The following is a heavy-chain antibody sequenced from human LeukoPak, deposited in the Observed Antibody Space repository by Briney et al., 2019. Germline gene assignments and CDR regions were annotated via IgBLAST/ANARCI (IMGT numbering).Heavy chain of an antibody. D-gene: IGHD6-25*01. J-gene: IGHJ4*02. CDR3: ARDRHRAAAGYYFDY. CDR2: IRYDGSNK. CDR1: GFTFSSYG. V-gene: IGHV3-30*02. Sequence: PGGSLRLSCAASGFTFSSYGMHWVRQAPGKGLEWVAFIRYDGSNKYYADSVKGRFTISRDNSKNTLYLQMNSLRVEDTAVYYCARDRHRAAAGYYFDYWGQGTLVTVSS.